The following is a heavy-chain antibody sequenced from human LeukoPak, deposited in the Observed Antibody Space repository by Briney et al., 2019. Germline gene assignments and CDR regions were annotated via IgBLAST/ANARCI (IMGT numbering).Heavy chain of an antibody. CDR1: GFALTTYN. V-gene: IGHV1-18*01. Sequence: GASVKVSCKASGFALTTYNIVWLRQAPGQGLEWVGWVTAFNDNTHYSRKVQGRVTMTRDTSTSTAYMGLRSLRFDDTAVYYCARNTYGYKFSMDVWGKGTSVTVSS. CDR2: VTAFNDNT. CDR3: ARNTYGYKFSMDV. D-gene: IGHD5-24*01. J-gene: IGHJ6*03.